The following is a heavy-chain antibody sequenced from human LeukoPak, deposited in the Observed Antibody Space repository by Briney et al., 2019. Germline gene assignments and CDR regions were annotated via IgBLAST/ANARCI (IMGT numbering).Heavy chain of an antibody. CDR3: ARDEFNYYGSGSYYNFDY. CDR2: ISSSGSTI. V-gene: IGHV3-48*03. J-gene: IGHJ4*02. Sequence: GGSLRLSCAASGFTFSSYEMNWVRQAPGKGLEWVSYISSSGSTIYYADSVKGRFTIPRDNAKNSLYLQMNSLRVEDTAVYYCARDEFNYYGSGSYYNFDYWGQGTLVTVSS. D-gene: IGHD3-10*01. CDR1: GFTFSSYE.